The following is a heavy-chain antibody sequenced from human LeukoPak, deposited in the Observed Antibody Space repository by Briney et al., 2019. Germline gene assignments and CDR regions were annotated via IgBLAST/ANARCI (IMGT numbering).Heavy chain of an antibody. CDR2: IYYSGST. D-gene: IGHD6-13*01. CDR3: ARAPYSSSWVDY. CDR1: GGSISSYY. Sequence: MPSETLSLTCTVSGGSISSYYWSWIRQPPGKGLEWIGYIYYSGSTYYNPSLKSRVTISVDTSKNQFSLKLSSVTAADTAVYYCARAPYSSSWVDYWGQGTLVTVSS. V-gene: IGHV4-59*08. J-gene: IGHJ4*02.